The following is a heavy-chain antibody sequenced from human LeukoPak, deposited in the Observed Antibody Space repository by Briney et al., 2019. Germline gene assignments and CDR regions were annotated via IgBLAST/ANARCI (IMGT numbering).Heavy chain of an antibody. Sequence: GGSLRLSCGASRFIFRSYGIHWVCQAPGKGLEWVALISFHGSTKYYADSVKGRFTISRDNSKNTLYLQMNSLRAEDTAVYYCAKMKPSTTSYYYYYMDVWGKGTTVTVSS. CDR2: ISFHGSTK. V-gene: IGHV3-30*18. CDR1: RFIFRSYG. CDR3: AKMKPSTTSYYYYYMDV. J-gene: IGHJ6*03. D-gene: IGHD4-17*01.